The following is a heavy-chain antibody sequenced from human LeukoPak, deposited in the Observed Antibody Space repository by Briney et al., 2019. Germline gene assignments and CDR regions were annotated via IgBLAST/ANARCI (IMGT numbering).Heavy chain of an antibody. J-gene: IGHJ6*02. CDR1: GYTFTIYD. CDR2: MNLNSGNT. V-gene: IGHV1-8*01. D-gene: IGHD1-26*01. Sequence: ASVTFSCTASGYTFTIYDINWVRQATGQGLEWMGCMNLNSGNTAYAQKFQGRVTMTSHTSIITAYMELSNLKSEDPAVYYSARVESGSYYNYYGMDFWGQGTTVTVSS. CDR3: ARVESGSYYNYYGMDF.